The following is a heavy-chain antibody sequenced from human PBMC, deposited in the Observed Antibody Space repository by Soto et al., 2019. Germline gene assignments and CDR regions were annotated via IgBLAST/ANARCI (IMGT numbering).Heavy chain of an antibody. V-gene: IGHV4-39*01. J-gene: IGHJ5*02. CDR1: GGSISSSSYY. CDR2: IYYSGST. Sequence: SETLSLTCTVSGGSISSSSYYWGWIRQPPGKGLEWIGSIYYSGSTYYNPSLKSRVTISVDTSKNQFSLKLSSVTAADTAVYYCARPYSSSFDPWGQGTLVTVSS. CDR3: ARPYSSSFDP. D-gene: IGHD6-13*01.